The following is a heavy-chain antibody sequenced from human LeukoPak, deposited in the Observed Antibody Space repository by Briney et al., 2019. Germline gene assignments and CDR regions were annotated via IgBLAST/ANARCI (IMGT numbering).Heavy chain of an antibody. V-gene: IGHV1-69*13. CDR1: GGTFSSYA. CDR3: ARDPGYDFWSGSPLSGDYYYYMDV. D-gene: IGHD3-3*01. CDR2: IIPIFGTA. Sequence: SVKVSCKASGGTFSSYAISWVRQAPGQGLEWMGGIIPIFGTANYAQKFQGRVTITADESTSTAYMELSGLRSEDTAVYYCARDPGYDFWSGSPLSGDYYYYMDVRGKGTTVTVSS. J-gene: IGHJ6*03.